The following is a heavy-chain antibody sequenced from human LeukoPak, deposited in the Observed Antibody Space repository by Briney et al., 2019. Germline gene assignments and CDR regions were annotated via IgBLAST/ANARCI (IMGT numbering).Heavy chain of an antibody. CDR2: IYYSGST. CDR3: ASHYYGMDV. CDR1: GGSISSSSYY. V-gene: IGHV4-39*01. J-gene: IGHJ6*02. Sequence: SETLSLISTVSGGSISSSSYYWGWIRQPPGKGLEWIGSIYYSGSTYYNPSLKSRVTISADTSKNQFSLKVRSVTAADTAVYYCASHYYGMDVWGQGTTVTVSS.